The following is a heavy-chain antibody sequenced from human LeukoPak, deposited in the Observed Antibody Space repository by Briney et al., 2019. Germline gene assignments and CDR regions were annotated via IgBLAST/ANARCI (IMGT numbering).Heavy chain of an antibody. Sequence: ASVKVSCKASGYTFSTYAIHWVRQAPGQRPEWMGWINAGSGNTKSSQKFQGRVSITRDKSASTAYMELSSLRFEDTAVYYCARVQGAYDFAAFDIWGQGTVVIVSS. D-gene: IGHD5-12*01. CDR1: GYTFSTYA. J-gene: IGHJ3*02. CDR3: ARVQGAYDFAAFDI. V-gene: IGHV1-3*01. CDR2: INAGSGNT.